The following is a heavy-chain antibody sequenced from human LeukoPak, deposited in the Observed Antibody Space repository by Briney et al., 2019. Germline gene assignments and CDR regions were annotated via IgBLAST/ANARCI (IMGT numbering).Heavy chain of an antibody. J-gene: IGHJ4*02. CDR3: ARQNRTWIRLWSASSPFDY. V-gene: IGHV4-59*08. CDR2: IYYSGST. CDR1: GGSISSYY. Sequence: PSETLSLTCTVSGGSISSYYWSWIRQPPGKGLEWIGYIYYSGSTNYNPSLKSRVTISVDTSKNQFSLKLSSVTAADTAVYYCARQNRTWIRLWSASSPFDYWGQGTLVTVSS. D-gene: IGHD5-18*01.